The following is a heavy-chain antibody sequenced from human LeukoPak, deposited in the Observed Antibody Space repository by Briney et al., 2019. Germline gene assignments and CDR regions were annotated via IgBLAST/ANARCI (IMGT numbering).Heavy chain of an antibody. Sequence: PSETLSLTCAVYGGSFSGYYWSWIRQPPGKGLEWIGEINHSGSTNYNPSLKSRVTISVDTSKDQFSLKLSSVTAADTAVYYCASSIPYGSWSYYKIRNYWGQGTLVTVSS. CDR1: GGSFSGYY. CDR3: ASSIPYGSWSYYKIRNY. D-gene: IGHD3-10*01. CDR2: INHSGST. J-gene: IGHJ4*02. V-gene: IGHV4-34*01.